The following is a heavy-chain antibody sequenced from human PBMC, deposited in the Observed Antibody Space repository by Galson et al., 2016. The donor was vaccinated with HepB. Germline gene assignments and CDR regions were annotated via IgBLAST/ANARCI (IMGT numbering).Heavy chain of an antibody. CDR2: IWSDGNQY. J-gene: IGHJ4*02. CDR1: GLTFSSYA. CDR3: AKDAYTWRWLLSFFPDY. V-gene: IGHV3-30*02. D-gene: IGHD5-24*01. Sequence: SLRLSCAASGLTFSSYAMHWVRQAPGKGLEWVAIIWSDGNQYLYADSVKGRFTISRDNSKNTLYLQMNSLRAEDTAVYYCAKDAYTWRWLLSFFPDYWGQGTLVTVSS.